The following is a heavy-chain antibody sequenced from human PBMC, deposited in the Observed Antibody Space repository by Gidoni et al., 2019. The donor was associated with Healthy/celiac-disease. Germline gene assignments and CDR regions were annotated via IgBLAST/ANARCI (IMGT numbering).Heavy chain of an antibody. CDR2: ISAYNGNT. CDR1: GYTFTSYG. D-gene: IGHD4-17*01. CDR3: ARAHIVATSVDYGDYHPIPDYYYYGMDV. V-gene: IGHV1-18*01. Sequence: QVQLVQSGAEVKKPGASVKVSCKASGYTFTSYGISRVRQAPGQGLEWMGWISAYNGNTNYAQKLQGRVTMTTDTSTSTAYMELRSLRSDDTAVYYCARAHIVATSVDYGDYHPIPDYYYYGMDVWGQGTTVTVSS. J-gene: IGHJ6*02.